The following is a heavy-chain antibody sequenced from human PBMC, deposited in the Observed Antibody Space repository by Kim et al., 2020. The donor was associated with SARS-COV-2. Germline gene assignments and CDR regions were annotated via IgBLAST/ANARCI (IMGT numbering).Heavy chain of an antibody. V-gene: IGHV1-69*13. Sequence: SVKVSCKASGGTFSSYAISWVRQAPGQGVEWMGGIIPIFGTANYAQKFQGRVTITADESTSTAYMELSSLRSEDTAVYYCARGYNSSSPFDYWGQGTLVTVSS. CDR2: IIPIFGTA. J-gene: IGHJ4*02. CDR1: GGTFSSYA. D-gene: IGHD6-6*01. CDR3: ARGYNSSSPFDY.